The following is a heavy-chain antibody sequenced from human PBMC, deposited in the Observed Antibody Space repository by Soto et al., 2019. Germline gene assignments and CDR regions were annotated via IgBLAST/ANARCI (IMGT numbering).Heavy chain of an antibody. D-gene: IGHD3-10*01. CDR1: GASIRTYY. V-gene: IGHV4-59*08. CDR3: ARLPAVSGSVAWFDP. Sequence: SETLSLTCTVSGASIRTYYWTWIRQHPGKGLEWIAYIHHSGTTNYNPSLKSRATISVDTSKNQLFLKLSSVTAADTAVYYCARLPAVSGSVAWFDPWGQGTLVTVSS. J-gene: IGHJ5*02. CDR2: IHHSGTT.